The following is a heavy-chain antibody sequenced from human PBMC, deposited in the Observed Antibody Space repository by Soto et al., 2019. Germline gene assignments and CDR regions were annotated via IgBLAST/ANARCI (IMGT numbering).Heavy chain of an antibody. D-gene: IGHD2-21*02. V-gene: IGHV4-59*08. Sequence: SETLSLTCTVSGGSISSYYWSWIRQPPGKGLEWIGYIYYSGSTNYNPSLKSRVTISVDTSKNQFSLKLTSVTAAETAVYYCVRTARQGAVAPHWFDRWGQGTQVTVSS. CDR1: GGSISSYY. CDR3: VRTARQGAVAPHWFDR. CDR2: IYYSGST. J-gene: IGHJ5*02.